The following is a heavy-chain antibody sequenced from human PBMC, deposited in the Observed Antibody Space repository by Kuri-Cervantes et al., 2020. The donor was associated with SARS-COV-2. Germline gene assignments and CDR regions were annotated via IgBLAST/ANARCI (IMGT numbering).Heavy chain of an antibody. CDR3: ARGINGYFFFYYLDV. J-gene: IGHJ6*03. Sequence: ASVKVSCKASGYTFTSYGISWVRQAPGQGLEWMGWISAYNGNTNYAQKLQGRVTMTTDTSTGTAYMELRSLRSDDTAVYYCARGINGYFFFYYLDVWGKGTTVTVSS. CDR1: GYTFTSYG. V-gene: IGHV1-18*01. D-gene: IGHD3-22*01. CDR2: ISAYNGNT.